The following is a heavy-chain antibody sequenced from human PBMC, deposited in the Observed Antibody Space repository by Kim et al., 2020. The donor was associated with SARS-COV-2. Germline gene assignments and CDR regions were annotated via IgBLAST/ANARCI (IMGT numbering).Heavy chain of an antibody. V-gene: IGHV5-10-1*01. CDR2: IDPANSYI. CDR3: ARLRGRDYYYSLDV. CDR1: GYDFTDFY. J-gene: IGHJ6*02. Sequence: GESLKISCKGFGYDFTDFYITWVRQVAGQSLEWIGRIDPANSYINYSPSFQGHVTFSVNKSISTAYLQWSSLMASDSAMYYCARLRGRDYYYSLDVWGQGTTITVSS. D-gene: IGHD3-10*01.